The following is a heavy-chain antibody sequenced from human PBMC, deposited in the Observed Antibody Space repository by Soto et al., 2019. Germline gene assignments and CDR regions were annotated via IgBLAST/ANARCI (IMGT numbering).Heavy chain of an antibody. Sequence: PEKGLEWIGYMHYTGFSHDNPSLKSRLTISVDRSKNQFTLQLTSVTVEDTAVYYCARGAGRDGYNFDYWGQGNLGSVPS. J-gene: IGHJ4*02. D-gene: IGHD5-12*01. V-gene: IGHV4-59*01. CDR3: ARGAGRDGYNFDY. CDR2: MHYTGFS.